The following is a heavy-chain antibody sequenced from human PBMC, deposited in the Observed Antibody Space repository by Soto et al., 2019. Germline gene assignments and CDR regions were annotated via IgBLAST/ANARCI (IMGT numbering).Heavy chain of an antibody. Sequence: LRLSCAASGFTFSSYEMNWVRQAPGKGLEWVSYISSSGSTIYYADSVKGRFTISRDNAKNSLYLQMNSLRAEDTAVYYCARDDYGDYGCHFDYWGQGTLVTVSS. J-gene: IGHJ4*02. D-gene: IGHD4-17*01. CDR3: ARDDYGDYGCHFDY. V-gene: IGHV3-48*03. CDR2: ISSSGSTI. CDR1: GFTFSSYE.